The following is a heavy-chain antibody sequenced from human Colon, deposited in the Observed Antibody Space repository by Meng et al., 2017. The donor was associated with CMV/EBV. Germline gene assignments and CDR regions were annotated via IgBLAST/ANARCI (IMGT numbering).Heavy chain of an antibody. D-gene: IGHD3-10*01. CDR2: IDHTGST. V-gene: IGHV4-34*02. Sequence: QAKLREGAAGLLEPSETLPLTCALSGGSFSPYYWSWIRQPPGKGLEWIAEIDHTGSTNYNPSLKSRVTISIDTSNSHFSLNLTSATAADTAVYYCARGGGTPIRGVLPFDFWGQGTLVTVSS. CDR3: ARGGGTPIRGVLPFDF. CDR1: GGSFSPYY. J-gene: IGHJ4*02.